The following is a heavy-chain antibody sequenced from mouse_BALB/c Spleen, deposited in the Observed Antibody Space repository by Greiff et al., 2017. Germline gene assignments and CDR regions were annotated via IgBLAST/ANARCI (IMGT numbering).Heavy chain of an antibody. D-gene: IGHD2-10*02. CDR2: ISSGGGST. V-gene: IGHV5-12-1*01. CDR1: GFAFSSYD. Sequence: EVMLVESGGGLVKPGGSLKLSCAASGFAFSSYDMSWVRQTPEKRLEWVAYISSGGGSTYYPDTVKGRCTIASADAENTLYLQMSSLTSEDTAVYYGARQGYGNYVGSLDDWGQGTTRTVAS. J-gene: IGHJ2*01. CDR3: ARQGYGNYVGSLDD.